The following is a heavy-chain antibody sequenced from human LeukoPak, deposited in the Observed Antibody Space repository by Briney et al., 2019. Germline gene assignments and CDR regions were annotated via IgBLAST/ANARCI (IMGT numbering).Heavy chain of an antibody. CDR1: GGSITSHY. V-gene: IGHV4-59*11. CDR2: INHNGYS. Sequence: SETLSLTCTVSGGSITSHYWNWIRQPPGKGLEWIGYINHNGYSNSNPSLKSRVTISRDTSKNQFSLKLNSVTAADTAVYYCARDTFWSAYPSFDYWGQGTLVTVSS. J-gene: IGHJ4*02. D-gene: IGHD3-3*01. CDR3: ARDTFWSAYPSFDY.